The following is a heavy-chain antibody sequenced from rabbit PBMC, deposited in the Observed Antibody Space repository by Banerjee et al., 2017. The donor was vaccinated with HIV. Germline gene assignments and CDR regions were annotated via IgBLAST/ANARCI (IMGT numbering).Heavy chain of an antibody. J-gene: IGHJ4*01. Sequence: QEQLKESGGGLVQPGGSLKLSCKASGFSLSSRYWMSWVRQAPGKGLEWIACIYAGSSGSTYYASWAKGRFTISKTSSTTVTLQMTSLTAADTATYFCARDLAGVTGWNFNLWGPGTLVTVS. CDR3: ARDLAGVTGWNFNL. D-gene: IGHD4-1*01. CDR1: GFSLSSRYW. V-gene: IGHV1S45*01. CDR2: IYAGSSGST.